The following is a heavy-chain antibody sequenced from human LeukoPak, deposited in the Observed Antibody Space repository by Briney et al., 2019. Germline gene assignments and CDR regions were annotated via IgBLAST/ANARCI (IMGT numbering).Heavy chain of an antibody. CDR1: GGSISSSSYY. CDR2: IYYSGST. V-gene: IGHV4-39*01. J-gene: IGHJ5*02. CDR3: ARHAIGASIAARRDNWFDP. D-gene: IGHD6-6*01. Sequence: PSETLSLTCTVSGGSISSSSYYWGWIRQPPGKGLEWIGSIYYSGSTYYNPSLKSRVTISVDTSKNQFSLKLSSVTAADTAVYYCARHAIGASIAARRDNWFDPWGQGTLVTVSS.